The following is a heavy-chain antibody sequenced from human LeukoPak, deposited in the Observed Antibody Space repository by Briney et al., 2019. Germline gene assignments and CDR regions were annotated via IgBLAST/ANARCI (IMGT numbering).Heavy chain of an antibody. CDR2: INSDGSTT. CDR3: AKESLYCSGGSCYSSFLPLDY. J-gene: IGHJ4*02. D-gene: IGHD2-15*01. CDR1: GFTFSNYW. V-gene: IGHV3-74*01. Sequence: GGSLRLSCAASGFTFSNYWMHWVRQAPGKGLVWVSRINSDGSTTTYADSVKGRFTISRDNSKNTLYLQMNSLRAEDTAVYYCAKESLYCSGGSCYSSFLPLDYWGQGTLVTVSS.